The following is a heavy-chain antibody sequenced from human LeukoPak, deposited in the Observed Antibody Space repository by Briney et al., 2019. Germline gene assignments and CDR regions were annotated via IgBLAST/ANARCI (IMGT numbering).Heavy chain of an antibody. CDR2: ISGSGGST. CDR3: AKLGYSHPKGSFDY. CDR1: GFTFSSYA. D-gene: IGHD5-18*01. Sequence: GGSLRLSCAASGFTFSSYAMSWVRQAPGKGLEGVSAISGSGGSTYYADSVKGRFTIARDNSKNTLYLQMNSLRAEDTAVYNCAKLGYSHPKGSFDYWGQGTLVTVSS. V-gene: IGHV3-23*01. J-gene: IGHJ4*02.